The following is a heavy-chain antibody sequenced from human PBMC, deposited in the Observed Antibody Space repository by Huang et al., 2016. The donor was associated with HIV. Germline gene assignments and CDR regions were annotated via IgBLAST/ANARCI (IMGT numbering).Heavy chain of an antibody. Sequence: EVLLVQSGAELKEPGESLKISCKASGYGFSSYWSGWVRQKPGKGLEWMGIIYPRDSETKYSPSFDGQVTISADKSTRTAYLQWESLKAPDTAIYFCARQVDGFRSHLDFWGQGTLVSVSS. CDR1: GYGFSSYW. CDR3: ARQVDGFRSHLDF. D-gene: IGHD5-18*01. J-gene: IGHJ4*02. V-gene: IGHV5-51*01. CDR2: IYPRDSET.